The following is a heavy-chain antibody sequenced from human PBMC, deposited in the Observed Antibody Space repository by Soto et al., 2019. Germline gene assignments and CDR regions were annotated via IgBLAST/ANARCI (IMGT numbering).Heavy chain of an antibody. CDR1: GFTFSSYG. J-gene: IGHJ4*02. CDR3: ARHSITGNGY. CDR2: ISSSSSYI. Sequence: GGSLRLSCAASGFTFSSYGMNWVRQAPGKGLEWVSSISSSSSYIYYADSVKGRFTISRDNAKNSLYLQMNSLRAEDTAVYYCARHSITGNGYWGQGTLVTVSS. D-gene: IGHD1-20*01. V-gene: IGHV3-21*01.